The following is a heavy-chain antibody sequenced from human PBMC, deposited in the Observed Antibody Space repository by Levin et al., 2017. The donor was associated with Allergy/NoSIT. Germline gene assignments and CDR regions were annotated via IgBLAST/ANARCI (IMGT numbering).Heavy chain of an antibody. D-gene: IGHD2-15*01. V-gene: IGHV3-20*04. CDR1: GFTFDDYG. CDR3: ARETVGYCSGGSCLYYYYYMDV. CDR2: INWNGGST. Sequence: GGSLRLSCAASGFTFDDYGMSWVRQAPGKGLEWVSGINWNGGSTGYADSVKGRFTISRDNAKNSLYLQMNSLRAEDTALYYCARETVGYCSGGSCLYYYYYMDVWGKGTTVTVSS. J-gene: IGHJ6*03.